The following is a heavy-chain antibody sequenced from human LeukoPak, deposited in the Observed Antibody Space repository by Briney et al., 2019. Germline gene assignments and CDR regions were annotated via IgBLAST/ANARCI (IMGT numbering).Heavy chain of an antibody. CDR3: AREGSGYPY. CDR1: GYTFTGYY. D-gene: IGHD5-12*01. Sequence: ASVKVSCKASGYTFTGYYMHWVRQAPGQGLEWMGWINPNSGGTNYALKFQGRVTMTRDTSISTAYMEVSRLTSDDTAVFYCAREGSGYPYWGQGTLVTVSS. J-gene: IGHJ4*02. V-gene: IGHV1-2*02. CDR2: INPNSGGT.